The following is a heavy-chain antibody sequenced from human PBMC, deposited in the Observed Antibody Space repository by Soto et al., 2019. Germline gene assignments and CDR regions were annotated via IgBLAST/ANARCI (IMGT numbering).Heavy chain of an antibody. J-gene: IGHJ4*01. Sequence: PGGSLRRSCAASGFTFNRYAMNWVRQAPGKGLAWVSAIGTDGNTYYANSVKGRFTISRDNSRTTLYLQMNSLRVEDTALYYCVRKYPGTRPFDYWGQGTLVTVSS. CDR1: GFTFNRYA. D-gene: IGHD2-2*01. CDR2: IGTDGNT. CDR3: VRKYPGTRPFDY. V-gene: IGHV3-23*01.